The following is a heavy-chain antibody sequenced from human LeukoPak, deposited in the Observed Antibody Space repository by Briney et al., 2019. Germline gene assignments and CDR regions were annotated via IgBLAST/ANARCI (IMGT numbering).Heavy chain of an antibody. Sequence: SVKVSCKASGGTFSYYAISWVRQAPGQGLEWMGAIIPIFGTANYAQKFQGRVTITADESTSTAYMELSSLRSEDTAVYYCARILSSSWYEYFHHWGQGTLVTVSS. D-gene: IGHD6-19*01. J-gene: IGHJ1*01. V-gene: IGHV1-69*13. CDR1: GGTFSYYA. CDR2: IIPIFGTA. CDR3: ARILSSSWYEYFHH.